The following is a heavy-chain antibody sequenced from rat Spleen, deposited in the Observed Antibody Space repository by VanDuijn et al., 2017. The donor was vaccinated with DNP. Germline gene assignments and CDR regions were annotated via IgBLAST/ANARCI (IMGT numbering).Heavy chain of an antibody. V-gene: IGHV5S23*01. Sequence: EVKLVESGGGLVQPGRSLKLSCAASGFTFSNYDMAWVRQAPKKGLEWVASISSGGGGTYYSDSVKGRFTISRDNAKSTLYLQMNSLRSEDTATYYCTRANSGLGDAWGQGASVTVSS. D-gene: IGHD4-4*01. J-gene: IGHJ4*01. CDR2: ISSGGGGT. CDR1: GFTFSNYD. CDR3: TRANSGLGDA.